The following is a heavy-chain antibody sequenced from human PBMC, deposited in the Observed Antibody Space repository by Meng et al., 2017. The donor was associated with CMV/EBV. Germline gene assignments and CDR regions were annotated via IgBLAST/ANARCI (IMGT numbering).Heavy chain of an antibody. V-gene: IGHV3-9*01. CDR2: ISWNSGSI. Sequence: GGSLRLSCAASGFTFDAYAMHWVRQAPGKGLEWVSGISWNSGSIGYADSVKGRFTISRDNAKNSLYLQMNSLRAEDTALYYCAKDIGYSSSSVWYYYGMDVWGQGTTVTVSS. CDR1: GFTFDAYA. J-gene: IGHJ6*02. CDR3: AKDIGYSSSSVWYYYGMDV. D-gene: IGHD6-6*01.